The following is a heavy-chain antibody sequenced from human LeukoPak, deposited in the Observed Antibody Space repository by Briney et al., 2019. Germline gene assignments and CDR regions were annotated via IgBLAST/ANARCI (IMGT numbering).Heavy chain of an antibody. CDR1: GYSFTSYW. Sequence: GESLKISCKGSGYSFTSYWIGWVRQMPGKGLEWMGIIYPGDSDTRYSPSFQGQVTISADKSISTAYLQWSSLKASGTAMYYCARNHKAYSGTYYGLVDYWGQGTLVTVSS. V-gene: IGHV5-51*01. CDR3: ARNHKAYSGTYYGLVDY. J-gene: IGHJ4*02. CDR2: IYPGDSDT. D-gene: IGHD1-26*01.